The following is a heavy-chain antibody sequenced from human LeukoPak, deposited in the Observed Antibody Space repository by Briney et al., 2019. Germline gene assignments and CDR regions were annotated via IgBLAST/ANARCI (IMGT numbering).Heavy chain of an antibody. Sequence: PGGSLRHSCAASGFTFSSYAMNWVRQAPETGLEWVSGIGGSGDSTYYADSVRGRFTISRDNSKNTLYLQMHSLRVEDTAIYYCAKAPYYDSSGFYYHDYWGQGALVTVSS. CDR1: GFTFSSYA. V-gene: IGHV3-23*01. D-gene: IGHD3-22*01. CDR2: IGGSGDST. CDR3: AKAPYYDSSGFYYHDY. J-gene: IGHJ4*02.